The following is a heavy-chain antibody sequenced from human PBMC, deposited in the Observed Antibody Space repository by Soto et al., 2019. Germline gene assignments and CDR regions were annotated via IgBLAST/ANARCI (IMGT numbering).Heavy chain of an antibody. V-gene: IGHV5-51*01. CDR1: GYSFTSYW. CDR3: ARQISDYYDSSGYVGAPRWFDP. CDR2: IYPGDSDT. D-gene: IGHD3-22*01. J-gene: IGHJ5*02. Sequence: GESLKISCKGSGYSFTSYWIGWVRQMPGKGLKWMGIIYPGDSDTRYSPSFQGQVTISADKSISTAYLQWSSLKASDTAMYYCARQISDYYDSSGYVGAPRWFDPWGQGTLVTVSS.